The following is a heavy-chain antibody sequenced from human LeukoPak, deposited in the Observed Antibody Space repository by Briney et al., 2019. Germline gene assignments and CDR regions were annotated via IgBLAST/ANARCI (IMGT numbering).Heavy chain of an antibody. CDR1: GYTFTNYD. J-gene: IGHJ4*02. CDR2: MGSNSGDT. CDR3: ARALAQSDYGDYDYYFDY. D-gene: IGHD4-17*01. V-gene: IGHV1-8*01. Sequence: GASVKVSCKASGYTFTNYDINWVRQATGQGLEWMGWMGSNSGDTGYAQKFQDRVTMTRDTSISTAYMELSRLRSDDTAVYYCARALAQSDYGDYDYYFDYWGQGALVTVSS.